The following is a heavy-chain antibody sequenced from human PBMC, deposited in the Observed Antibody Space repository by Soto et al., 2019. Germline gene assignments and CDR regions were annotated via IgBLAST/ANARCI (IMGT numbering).Heavy chain of an antibody. CDR3: ARDYYDSSGYYPESEAFNDY. CDR2: ISAYNGNT. Sequence: ASVKVSCKASGYTFTSYGISWVRQAPGQGLEWMGWISAYNGNTNYAQKLQGRVTMTTDTSTSTAYMELRSLRSDDTAVYYCARDYYDSSGYYPESEAFNDYWGQGTLVTV. J-gene: IGHJ4*02. V-gene: IGHV1-18*01. CDR1: GYTFTSYG. D-gene: IGHD3-22*01.